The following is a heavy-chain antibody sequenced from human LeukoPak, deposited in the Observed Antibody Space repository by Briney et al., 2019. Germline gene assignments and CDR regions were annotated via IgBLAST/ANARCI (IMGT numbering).Heavy chain of an antibody. CDR3: ARDTKHFSGFDP. D-gene: IGHD2-8*01. CDR1: GGSISSGSYY. V-gene: IGHV4-61*02. Sequence: TLSLTCTVSGGSISSGSYYWSWIRQPAGKGLEWIGRIYTSGSTNYNPSLKSRVTISVDTSKNQFSLKLSSVTAADTAVYYCARDTKHFSGFDPWGQGTLVTVSS. J-gene: IGHJ5*02. CDR2: IYTSGST.